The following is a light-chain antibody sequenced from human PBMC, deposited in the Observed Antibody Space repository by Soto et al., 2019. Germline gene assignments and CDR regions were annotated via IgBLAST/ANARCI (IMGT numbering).Light chain of an antibody. J-gene: IGLJ3*02. Sequence: QSALTQPPSASGSPGQSVTISCTGTSSDVGDYNYVSWYQQHPGKAPKLMIYEVSERPSGVPDRFSGSKSGNTASLTISGLEAEDEADYYCCSYAGSYSWVFGGGTQLTVL. CDR1: SSDVGDYNY. CDR2: EVS. CDR3: CSYAGSYSWV. V-gene: IGLV2-8*01.